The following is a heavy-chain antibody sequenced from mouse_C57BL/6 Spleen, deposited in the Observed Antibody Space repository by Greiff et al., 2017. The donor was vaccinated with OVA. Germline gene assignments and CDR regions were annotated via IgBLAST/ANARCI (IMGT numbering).Heavy chain of an antibody. D-gene: IGHD2-2*01. CDR1: GFTFSDYY. J-gene: IGHJ1*03. Sequence: EVQRVESGGGLVQPGGSLKLSCAASGFTFSDYYMYWVRQTPEKRLEWVAYISNGGGSTYYPDTVKGRFTISRDNAKNTLYLQMSRLKSEDTAMYYCARHEGVTPAGYFDVWGTGTTVTVSS. CDR2: ISNGGGST. V-gene: IGHV5-12*01. CDR3: ARHEGVTPAGYFDV.